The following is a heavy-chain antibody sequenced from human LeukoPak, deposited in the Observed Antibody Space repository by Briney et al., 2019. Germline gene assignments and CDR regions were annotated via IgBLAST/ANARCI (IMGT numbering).Heavy chain of an antibody. V-gene: IGHV3-15*01. CDR1: GFSFIDAW. J-gene: IGHJ4*02. CDR2: IKTKTDGGTA. D-gene: IGHD3-10*01. Sequence: PGGSLRLSCAASGFSFIDAWLSWVRQAPGKGLEWVGRIKTKTDGGTADYVAPVKGRFTMSRDDSKSTLYLQMNSLKIDDSAVYYCATDRVSRGVFDDWGQGILVTVSS. CDR3: ATDRVSRGVFDD.